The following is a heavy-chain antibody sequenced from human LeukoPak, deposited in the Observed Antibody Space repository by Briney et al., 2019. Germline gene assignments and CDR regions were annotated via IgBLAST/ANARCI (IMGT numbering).Heavy chain of an antibody. J-gene: IGHJ5*02. D-gene: IGHD6-13*01. V-gene: IGHV4-34*01. CDR3: ARVEEQQLVRWFDP. Sequence: SETLSLTCAVYGASFSNYYWSWIRQPPGKGLEWIGEINHSGSTNYNPSLKSRVTISVDTSKSQFSLKLSSVTAADTAVYYCARVEEQQLVRWFDPWGQGTLVTVSS. CDR1: GASFSNYY. CDR2: INHSGST.